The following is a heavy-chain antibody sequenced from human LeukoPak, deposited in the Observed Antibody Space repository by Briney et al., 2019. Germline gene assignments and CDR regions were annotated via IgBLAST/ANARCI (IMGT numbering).Heavy chain of an antibody. CDR1: GFTFSSYA. J-gene: IGHJ4*02. CDR3: AKDRYYYDSSGYYGDFDY. CDR2: ISGNGCST. V-gene: IGHV3-23*01. D-gene: IGHD3-22*01. Sequence: PGASLRLSCAASGFTFSSYAMSWVRQAPGKGLEWVSAISGNGCSTYYADSVKGRFTISRENSKNTLYLQMNSLRAEDTAVYYCAKDRYYYDSSGYYGDFDYWGQGTLVTVSS.